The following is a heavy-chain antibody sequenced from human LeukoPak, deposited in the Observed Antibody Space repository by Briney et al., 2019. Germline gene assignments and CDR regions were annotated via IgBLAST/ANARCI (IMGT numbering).Heavy chain of an antibody. CDR2: INWNGGST. J-gene: IGHJ4*02. CDR1: GFTFSSYS. Sequence: GGSLRLSCAASGFTFSSYSMNWVRQAPGKGLEWVSGINWNGGSTGYADSVKGRFTISRDNAKNSLYLQMNSLRAEDTALYYCARTRLWFGVLSHFDYWGQGTLVTVSS. V-gene: IGHV3-20*04. CDR3: ARTRLWFGVLSHFDY. D-gene: IGHD3-10*01.